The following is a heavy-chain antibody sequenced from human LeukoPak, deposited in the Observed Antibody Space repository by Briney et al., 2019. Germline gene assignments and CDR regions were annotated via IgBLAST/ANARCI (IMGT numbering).Heavy chain of an antibody. V-gene: IGHV3-53*01. Sequence: PGGSLRLSCAASGFTVSSNYMSWVRQAPGKGLEWVSMLFSDGTTSYADSVKGRFTISRDSSKNTMYLQMNSLRAEDTAVYYCARDPHLVGATLDFDYWGQGTLVTVSS. CDR2: LFSDGTT. J-gene: IGHJ4*02. D-gene: IGHD1-26*01. CDR3: ARDPHLVGATLDFDY. CDR1: GFTVSSNY.